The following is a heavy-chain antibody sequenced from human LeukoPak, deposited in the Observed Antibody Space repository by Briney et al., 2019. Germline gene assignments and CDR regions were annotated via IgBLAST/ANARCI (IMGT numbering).Heavy chain of an antibody. CDR1: GYTFTNFW. CDR3: ARTYESHGYYIDY. Sequence: GESLKISCTASGYTFTNFWIGWVRQMPGKGLEWMRMIYSGESEGTYSPSFQGQVTISADKPINTAYLQLSSLKAAPTGIYYCARTYESHGYYIDYWGQGTQVSVSS. CDR2: IYSGESEG. V-gene: IGHV5-51*04. J-gene: IGHJ4*02. D-gene: IGHD3-22*01.